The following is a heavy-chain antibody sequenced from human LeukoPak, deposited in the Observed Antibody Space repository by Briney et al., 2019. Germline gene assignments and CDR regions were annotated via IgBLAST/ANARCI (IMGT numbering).Heavy chain of an antibody. D-gene: IGHD2-2*01. Sequence: SETLSLTCAVYGGSFSGYYWSWIRQPPGKGLEWIGEINHSESTNYNPSLKSRVTISVDTSKNQFSLKLSSVTAADTAVYYCARGGCSSTSCFYYFDYWGQGTLVTVSS. CDR2: INHSEST. V-gene: IGHV4-34*01. J-gene: IGHJ4*02. CDR1: GGSFSGYY. CDR3: ARGGCSSTSCFYYFDY.